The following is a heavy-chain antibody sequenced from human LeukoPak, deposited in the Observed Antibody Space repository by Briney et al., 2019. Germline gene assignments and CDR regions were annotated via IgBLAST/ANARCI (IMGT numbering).Heavy chain of an antibody. J-gene: IGHJ6*02. CDR1: GFTFSSYS. CDR2: ISSSSSYI. V-gene: IGHV3-21*01. Sequence: GGSLRLSCAASGFTFSSYSMNWVRQAPGKGLEWVSSISSSSSYIYYADSVKGRFTISRDNAKNSLYLQMNSLRAEDTAVYYCARGACYDSRCYGMDVWGQGTTVTVSS. D-gene: IGHD3-22*01. CDR3: ARGACYDSRCYGMDV.